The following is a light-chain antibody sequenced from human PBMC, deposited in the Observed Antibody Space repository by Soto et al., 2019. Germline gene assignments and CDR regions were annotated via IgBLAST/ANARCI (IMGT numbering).Light chain of an antibody. V-gene: IGKV3-20*01. CDR2: DAS. CDR3: QQYVTSSWT. CDR1: QSVISSH. J-gene: IGKJ1*01. Sequence: EIVLTQSPGTLSLSPGERSTLSCRASQSVISSHLGWYQQKPGQAPRLLIYDASTRATGIPERFSGSGSGTDFTLTISRLEPEDFAVYYCQQYVTSSWTFGQGTTGDIK.